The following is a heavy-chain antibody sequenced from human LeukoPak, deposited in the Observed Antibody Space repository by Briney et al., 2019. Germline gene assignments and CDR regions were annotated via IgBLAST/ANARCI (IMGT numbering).Heavy chain of an antibody. V-gene: IGHV3-53*01. J-gene: IGHJ4*02. CDR1: GFTVSSNY. CDR3: AKEGYSSGWYPSY. CDR2: IYSGGST. Sequence: PGGSLRLSCAASGFTVSSNYMSWVRQAPGKGLEWVSVIYSGGSTYYADSVKGRFTISRDNSKNTLYLQMNSLRAEDTAVYYCAKEGYSSGWYPSYWGQGTLVTVSS. D-gene: IGHD6-19*01.